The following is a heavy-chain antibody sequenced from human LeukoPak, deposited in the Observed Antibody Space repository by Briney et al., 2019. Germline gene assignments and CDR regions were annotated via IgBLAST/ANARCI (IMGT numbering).Heavy chain of an antibody. CDR2: IFHSGDT. Sequence: PSETLSLTCAVSGYSITSVYYWAWFRQPPGKGLEGIGNIFHSGDTYYNPSLKSRVTISVDTSKNQFSLKLSSVTAADTAIYYCARRIYSSGWYFDYWGQGTLVTVSP. CDR3: ARRIYSSGWYFDY. J-gene: IGHJ4*02. D-gene: IGHD6-19*01. V-gene: IGHV4-38-2*01. CDR1: GYSITSVYY.